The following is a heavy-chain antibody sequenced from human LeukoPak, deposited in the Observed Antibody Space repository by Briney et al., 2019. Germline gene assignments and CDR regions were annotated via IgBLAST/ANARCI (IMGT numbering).Heavy chain of an antibody. J-gene: IGHJ4*02. CDR1: GYTFTSYD. Sequence: ASVKVSCKASGYTFTSYDINWVRQATGQGLEWMGWMNPNSGNTGYAQKFQGRVTMTRNTSISTAYMELSSLRSEDTAVYYCARGLQLLWFGELLHSPPDYWGQGTLVTVSS. CDR2: MNPNSGNT. V-gene: IGHV1-8*01. D-gene: IGHD3-10*01. CDR3: ARGLQLLWFGELLHSPPDY.